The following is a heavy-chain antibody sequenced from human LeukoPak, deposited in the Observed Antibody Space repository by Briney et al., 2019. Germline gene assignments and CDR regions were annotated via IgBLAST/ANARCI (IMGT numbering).Heavy chain of an antibody. V-gene: IGHV3-23*01. D-gene: IGHD2-8*01. J-gene: IGHJ4*02. CDR3: AKGVGCTNGVCYTFDY. CDR1: GFTFSSYS. CDR2: ISGSGGST. Sequence: GGSLRLSCAASGFTFSSYSMNWVRQAPGKGLKWVSAISGSGGSTYYADSVKGRFTISRDNSKNTLYLQMNSLRAEDTAVYYCAKGVGCTNGVCYTFDYWGQGTLVTVSS.